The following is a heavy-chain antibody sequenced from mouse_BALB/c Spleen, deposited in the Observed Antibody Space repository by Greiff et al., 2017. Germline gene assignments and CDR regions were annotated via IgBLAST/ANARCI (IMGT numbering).Heavy chain of an antibody. D-gene: IGHD1-2*01. CDR3: VRRDYYGYVDAMDY. CDR1: GFSFTSYD. J-gene: IGHJ4*01. V-gene: IGHV2-9-2*01. CDR2: IWTGGGT. Sequence: QVQLKESGPGLVAPSQSLSITCTVSGFSFTSYDISWIRQPPGKGLEWLGVIWTGGGTNYNSAFMSRLSISKDNSKSKVFLKMNSLQTDDTAIYYCVRRDYYGYVDAMDYWGQGTSVTVSS.